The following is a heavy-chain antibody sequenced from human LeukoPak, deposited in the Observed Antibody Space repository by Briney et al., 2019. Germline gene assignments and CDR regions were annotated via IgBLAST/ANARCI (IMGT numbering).Heavy chain of an antibody. J-gene: IGHJ5*02. CDR2: IYYSGST. D-gene: IGHD5-18*01. CDR1: VGSLRSYY. Sequence: PSETLSLTCTVSVGSLRSYYWSWIRQPPGKGLEWIGYIYYSGSTNYNPSLRSRVTISVDTSKNQFSLKLSSVTGADTAVYYGARGQGYSYGFEWFDPWGEGTLVTVSS. CDR3: ARGQGYSYGFEWFDP. V-gene: IGHV4-59*01.